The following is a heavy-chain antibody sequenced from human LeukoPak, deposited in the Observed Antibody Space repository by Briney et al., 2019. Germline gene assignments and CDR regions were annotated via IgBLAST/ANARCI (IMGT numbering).Heavy chain of an antibody. Sequence: PSQTLSLTCTVSGGSISSGDYYWRWSGQPPGRGLEWIVYIYYSGSTYYNPALKSRVTISVYTANNQFSLRLSSVTAADTAVYYCARGPEYSSGWYESSNWFDPWGQGTLVTVSS. J-gene: IGHJ5*02. CDR2: IYYSGST. CDR3: ARGPEYSSGWYESSNWFDP. CDR1: GGSISSGDYY. V-gene: IGHV4-30-4*01. D-gene: IGHD6-19*01.